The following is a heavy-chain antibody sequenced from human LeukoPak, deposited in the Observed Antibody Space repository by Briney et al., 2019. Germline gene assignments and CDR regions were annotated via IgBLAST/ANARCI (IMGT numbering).Heavy chain of an antibody. V-gene: IGHV3-30*04. Sequence: GGSLRLSCAASGFTFSSYAMHWVRQAPGKGLEWVAVISYDGSNKYYADSVKGRFTISRDNSKNTLYLQMNSLRAEDTAVYYCAREAKGAMGAFDIWGQGTMVTVSS. CDR3: AREAKGAMGAFDI. CDR1: GFTFSSYA. J-gene: IGHJ3*02. CDR2: ISYDGSNK.